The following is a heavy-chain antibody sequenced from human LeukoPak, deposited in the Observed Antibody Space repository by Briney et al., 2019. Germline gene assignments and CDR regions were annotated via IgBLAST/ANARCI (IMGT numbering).Heavy chain of an antibody. Sequence: ASVKVSCKASGYTFTTYGVIWVRQAPGQGLEWMGWISTYNGNTNYAQKLQGRVTMTTDTSTSTAYLEVRSLRPDDTAVYYCARDNNGLYYFDYWGQGTLATVSS. CDR3: ARDNNGLYYFDY. D-gene: IGHD3-16*01. CDR2: ISTYNGNT. CDR1: GYTFTTYG. V-gene: IGHV1-18*01. J-gene: IGHJ4*02.